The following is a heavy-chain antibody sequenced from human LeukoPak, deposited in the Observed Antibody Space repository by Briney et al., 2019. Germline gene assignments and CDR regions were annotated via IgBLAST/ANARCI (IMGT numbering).Heavy chain of an antibody. CDR1: GYTFTAYH. J-gene: IGHJ4*02. CDR3: ARTLRDYGDYGYLDY. D-gene: IGHD4-17*01. V-gene: IGHV1-2*02. CDR2: INPSSGDT. Sequence: ASVKVSCKASGYTFTAYHMHWVRQAPGQGLEWMGWINPSSGDTNFAQRFQGRITMTRDTSISTANMELRSLRADDTAVYYCARTLRDYGDYGYLDYWGQGTLVTVSS.